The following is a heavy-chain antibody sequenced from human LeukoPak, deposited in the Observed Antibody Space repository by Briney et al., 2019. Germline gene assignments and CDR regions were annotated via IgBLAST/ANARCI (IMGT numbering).Heavy chain of an antibody. Sequence: GGSLRLSCAASGFTLSNHAMSWVRQAPGQGLERVTDISGSGEITHYADSVKGRFTISRDNSKNTLYLQMNSLRADDTAVYHCAKRTLVRTGWFEHWGQGTLVTVSS. J-gene: IGHJ5*02. CDR3: AKRTLVRTGWFEH. D-gene: IGHD3/OR15-3a*01. CDR1: GFTLSNHA. CDR2: ISGSGEIT. V-gene: IGHV3-23*01.